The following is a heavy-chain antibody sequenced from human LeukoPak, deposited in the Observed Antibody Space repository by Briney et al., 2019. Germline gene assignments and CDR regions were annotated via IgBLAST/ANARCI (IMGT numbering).Heavy chain of an antibody. Sequence: GRSLRLSCAASGFTFSSYGMHWVRQAPGKGLEWVAVISYDGSNKYYADSVKGRFTISRDNSKNTLYLQMNSLRAEDTAVYYCAKDGCTNGVCYYFDYWGQGTLATVSS. CDR1: GFTFSSYG. CDR2: ISYDGSNK. J-gene: IGHJ4*02. D-gene: IGHD2-8*01. V-gene: IGHV3-30*18. CDR3: AKDGCTNGVCYYFDY.